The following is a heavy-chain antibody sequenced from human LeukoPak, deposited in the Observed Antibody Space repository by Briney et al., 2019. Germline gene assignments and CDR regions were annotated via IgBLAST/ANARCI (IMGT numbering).Heavy chain of an antibody. CDR1: GGSISSGNYY. CDR3: ARASYSGSRFNY. J-gene: IGHJ4*02. D-gene: IGHD5-12*01. CDR2: IYTSGST. Sequence: SQTLSLTCTVSGGSISSGNYYWSWIRQPAGTGLEWIGRIYTSGSTNYNPSLKSRVTMSVDTSKNQFSLKLSSVTAADTAVYYCARASYSGSRFNYWGQGTLVTVSS. V-gene: IGHV4-61*02.